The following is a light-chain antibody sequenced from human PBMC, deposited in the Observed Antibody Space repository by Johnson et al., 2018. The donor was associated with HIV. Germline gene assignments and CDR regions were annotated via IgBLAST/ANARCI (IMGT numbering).Light chain of an antibody. Sequence: QSVLTQPPSVSAAPGQRVTISCSGSSFNIGINFVSWYQQVPGTAPKLLICESNKRPSGIPNRFSGSKSGTSATLGITGLQTGDEADYYCGTWDSRLSVYVFGTVTKVTVL. CDR2: ESN. CDR1: SFNIGINF. CDR3: GTWDSRLSVYV. V-gene: IGLV1-51*02. J-gene: IGLJ1*01.